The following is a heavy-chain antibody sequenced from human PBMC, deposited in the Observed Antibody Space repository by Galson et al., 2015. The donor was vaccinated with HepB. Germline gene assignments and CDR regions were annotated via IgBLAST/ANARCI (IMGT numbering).Heavy chain of an antibody. CDR3: AHGDGMYLWGGTRGYWYFDL. V-gene: IGHV2-70*12. CDR1: GFSLSTSGMC. Sequence: PALVKPTQTLTLTCTFSGFSLSTSGMCVSWIRQPPGKALEWLALIDWDDDKYYSTSLKTRLTISKDTSKNQAVLTMTNMDPVDTATYYCAHGDGMYLWGGTRGYWYFDLWGRGTLVTVSS. J-gene: IGHJ2*01. D-gene: IGHD3-16*01. CDR2: IDWDDDK.